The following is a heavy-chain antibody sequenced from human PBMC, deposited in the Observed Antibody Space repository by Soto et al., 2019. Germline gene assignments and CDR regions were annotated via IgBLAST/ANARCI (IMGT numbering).Heavy chain of an antibody. CDR1: GYGFTSYW. J-gene: IGHJ6*02. CDR2: IYPGDSDT. D-gene: IGHD3-10*01. CDR3: AGGGVRGVITRTRDYYGMDV. Sequence: RGESLKISCKGSGYGFTSYWIGWVRQMPGKGLEWMGIIYPGDSDTRYSPSFQGQVTISADKSISTAYLQWSSLKASDTAMYYCAGGGVRGVITRTRDYYGMDVWGQGTTVTVSS. V-gene: IGHV5-51*01.